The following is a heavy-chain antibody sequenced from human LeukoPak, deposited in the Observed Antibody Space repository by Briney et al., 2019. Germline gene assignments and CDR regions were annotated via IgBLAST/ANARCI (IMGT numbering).Heavy chain of an antibody. CDR3: AKDLYVVSIVVVVAATYDY. V-gene: IGHV3-23*01. Sequence: TGGSLRLSCAASGFTFSSYAMSWVRQAPGKGLEWVSAISGSGGSTYYADSVKGRFTISRDNSKNTLYLQMNSLRAEDTAVYYCAKDLYVVSIVVVVAATYDYWGQGTLVTVSS. CDR1: GFTFSSYA. CDR2: ISGSGGST. J-gene: IGHJ4*02. D-gene: IGHD2-15*01.